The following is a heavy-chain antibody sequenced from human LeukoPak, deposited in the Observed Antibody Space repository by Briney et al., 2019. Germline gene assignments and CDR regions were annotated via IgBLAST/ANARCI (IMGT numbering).Heavy chain of an antibody. Sequence: PGGSLRLSCAASGFTFSSYGMNWVRQAPGKGLEWVSALSGSGDSTYYADSVKGRFTISRDNSKNTLYLQMNSLRAEDTAVYYCAKEGDTATIVSGYNSYWGQGTLVTVSS. V-gene: IGHV3-23*01. CDR1: GFTFSSYG. J-gene: IGHJ4*02. CDR2: LSGSGDST. D-gene: IGHD5-18*01. CDR3: AKEGDTATIVSGYNSY.